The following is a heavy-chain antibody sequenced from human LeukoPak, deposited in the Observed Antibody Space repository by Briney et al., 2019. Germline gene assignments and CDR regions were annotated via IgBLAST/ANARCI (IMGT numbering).Heavy chain of an antibody. D-gene: IGHD1-26*01. V-gene: IGHV3-33*01. CDR3: ARGDSGSYYFDY. J-gene: IGHJ4*02. CDR1: GFTFSTYV. CDR2: IWNDGSKQ. Sequence: GGSLRLSCAASGFTFSTYVMHWVRQAPGKGLEWVAVIWNDGSKQYYADSVKGRFTISRDNAKNSLYLQMNSLRAEDTAVYYCARGDSGSYYFDYWGQGTLVTVSS.